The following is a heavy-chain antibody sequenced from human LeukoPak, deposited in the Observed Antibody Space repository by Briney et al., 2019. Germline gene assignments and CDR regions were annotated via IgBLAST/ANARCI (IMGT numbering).Heavy chain of an antibody. J-gene: IGHJ1*01. V-gene: IGHV1-2*02. CDR2: INPNSVGT. Sequence: ASVKVSCKASGYTFTSYYLHWVRQAPGQGPEWMGWINPNSVGTNYAQKFQGRVTMTRDTSISTAYMELSRLRSDDTAEYYCARALYYDSSGYYSSSYYYFQHWGQGTLVTVSS. CDR3: ARALYYDSSGYYSSSYYYFQH. CDR1: GYTFTSYY. D-gene: IGHD3-22*01.